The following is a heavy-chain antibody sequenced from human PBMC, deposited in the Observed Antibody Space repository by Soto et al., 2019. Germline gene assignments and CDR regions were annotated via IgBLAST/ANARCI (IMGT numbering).Heavy chain of an antibody. V-gene: IGHV4-39*01. CDR3: ARLGWGNGDSDY. Sequence: SETLSLTCTVSGGSISKSNYFWGRIRQAPGKGLEWIASILYTGTTSYNSSLKSRVAISVDTSKNQFSLKLNSVTAADTAVYYCARLGWGNGDSDYWGQGTLVTVSS. CDR1: GGSISKSNYF. CDR2: ILYTGTT. D-gene: IGHD2-21*01. J-gene: IGHJ4*02.